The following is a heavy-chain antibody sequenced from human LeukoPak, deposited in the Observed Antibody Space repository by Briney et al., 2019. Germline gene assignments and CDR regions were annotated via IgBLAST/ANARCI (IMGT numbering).Heavy chain of an antibody. V-gene: IGHV5-51*01. J-gene: IGHJ4*02. D-gene: IGHD2-15*01. CDR3: ASEYCSGGNCYFDY. Sequence: SGESLKISCKGSEYSFATYWIGWVRQMPGQGLEWMGIIFPGDSDTRYSPSFQGQATISADKSISTAYLQWSSLKASDTAIYYCASEYCSGGNCYFDYWGQGTLVTVSS. CDR1: EYSFATYW. CDR2: IFPGDSDT.